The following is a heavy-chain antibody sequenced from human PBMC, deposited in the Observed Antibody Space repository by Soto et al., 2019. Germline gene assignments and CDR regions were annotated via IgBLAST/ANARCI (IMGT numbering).Heavy chain of an antibody. CDR1: GFTFSGSI. V-gene: IGHV3-73*01. CDR3: SVDTAPGRGLYV. D-gene: IGHD5-18*01. CDR2: IRNNANNYAT. Sequence: QPGGSLRLSCAASGFTFSGSIIHWVRQASGKGLEWVGRIRNNANNYATAYAESVKGRFTVSRDDSQNMAYVQMNSLKAEDTAVYFCSVDTAPGRGLYVWGQGSTVTVSS. J-gene: IGHJ6*02.